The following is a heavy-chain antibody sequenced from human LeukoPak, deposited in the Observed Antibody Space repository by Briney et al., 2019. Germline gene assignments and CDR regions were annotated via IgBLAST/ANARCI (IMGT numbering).Heavy chain of an antibody. D-gene: IGHD6-25*01. CDR2: ISYDRSET. J-gene: IGHJ4*02. V-gene: IGHV3-30*03. CDR1: GFTFGSYG. Sequence: PGRSLRLSCAASGFTFGSYGMHWVRQAPGKGLEWVAFISYDRSETYYADSVKGRFSISRDNSKNTVYLQMNSLRTEDRAVYYCAREGGYYFDHWGRGTLVTVSS. CDR3: AREGGYYFDH.